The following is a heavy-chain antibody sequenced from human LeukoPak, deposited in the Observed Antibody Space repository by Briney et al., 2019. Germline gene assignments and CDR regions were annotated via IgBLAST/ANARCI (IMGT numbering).Heavy chain of an antibody. J-gene: IGHJ5*02. CDR2: VYPGDSDT. CDR3: ARHNWNEGGKLGDFDP. Sequence: GESLKISCKGSGYSFTSYWIGWVRQMPGKGLEWMGIVYPGDSDTRYSPSFQGQVTISADKSISTAYLQWSSLKASDTAMYYCARHNWNEGGKLGDFDPSGQGTLVTVSS. V-gene: IGHV5-51*01. D-gene: IGHD1-1*01. CDR1: GYSFTSYW.